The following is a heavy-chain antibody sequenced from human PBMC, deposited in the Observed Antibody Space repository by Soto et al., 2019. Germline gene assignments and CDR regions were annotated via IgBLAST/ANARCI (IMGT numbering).Heavy chain of an antibody. CDR2: IYYSGST. V-gene: IGHV4-31*03. J-gene: IGHJ5*02. CDR1: GGSISSGGYY. Sequence: SETLSLTCTVSGGSISSGGYYWSWIRQHPGKGMEWIGYIYYSGSTYYNPSLKSRVTISVDTSKNQFSLKLSSVTAADTAVYYCARSGYRYGAGIDWFDPWGQGTLVTVSS. CDR3: ARSGYRYGAGIDWFDP. D-gene: IGHD5-18*01.